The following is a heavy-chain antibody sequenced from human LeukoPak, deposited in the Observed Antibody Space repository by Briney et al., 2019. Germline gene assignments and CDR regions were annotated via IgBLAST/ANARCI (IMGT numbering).Heavy chain of an antibody. Sequence: PGGSLRLSCAASGFTFSDYYMGWIRQAPGKGLEWVSYISSSGTTIYYADSVKGRVTISRDNAKNSLYLQMNSLRAEDTAVYYCARDRHKYNYDSSGYPPYWGQGTLVTVSS. CDR3: ARDRHKYNYDSSGYPPY. CDR1: GFTFSDYY. CDR2: ISSSGTTI. V-gene: IGHV3-11*04. J-gene: IGHJ4*02. D-gene: IGHD3-22*01.